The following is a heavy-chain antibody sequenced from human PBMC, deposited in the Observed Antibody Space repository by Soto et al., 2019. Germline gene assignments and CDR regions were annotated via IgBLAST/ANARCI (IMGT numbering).Heavy chain of an antibody. CDR3: ARGTSPGYYYYYGMDV. D-gene: IGHD3-10*01. CDR1: GGTFSSYA. J-gene: IGHJ6*02. Sequence: QVQLVQSGAEVKKPGSSVKVSCKASGGTFSSYAISWVRQAPGQGLEWMGGIIPIFGTANYAQKFQGRVTSTADESTSTAYMELSILRSEDTAVYYCARGTSPGYYYYYGMDVWGQGTTVTVSS. V-gene: IGHV1-69*12. CDR2: IIPIFGTA.